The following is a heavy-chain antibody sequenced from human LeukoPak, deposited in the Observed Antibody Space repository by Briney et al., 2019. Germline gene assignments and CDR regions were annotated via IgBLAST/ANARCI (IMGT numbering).Heavy chain of an antibody. CDR2: ISSSGSTI. J-gene: IGHJ3*02. V-gene: IGHV3-48*03. CDR1: GFTFSSYE. Sequence: PGGSLRLSCAASGFTFSSYEMNWVRQAPGKGLEWVSYISSSGSTIYYADSVKGRFTISRDNAKNSLYLQMNSLRAEDTAVYYCAKGVEHDYGDNGAFDIWGQGTMVTVSS. CDR3: AKGVEHDYGDNGAFDI. D-gene: IGHD4-17*01.